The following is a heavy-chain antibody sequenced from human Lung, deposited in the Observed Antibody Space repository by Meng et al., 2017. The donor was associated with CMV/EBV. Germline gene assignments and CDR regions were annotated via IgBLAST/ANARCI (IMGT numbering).Heavy chain of an antibody. J-gene: IGHJ6*02. V-gene: IGHV3-23*01. Sequence: SCAASGFTFSSYAMSWVRQAPGKGLEWVSAISGSGGSTYYADSVKGRFTISRDNSKNTLYLQMNSLRAEDTAVYYCAKDALRFLEWLSPRVYYYYYGMDVWXQETTVTVSS. CDR1: GFTFSSYA. CDR2: ISGSGGST. CDR3: AKDALRFLEWLSPRVYYYYYGMDV. D-gene: IGHD3-3*01.